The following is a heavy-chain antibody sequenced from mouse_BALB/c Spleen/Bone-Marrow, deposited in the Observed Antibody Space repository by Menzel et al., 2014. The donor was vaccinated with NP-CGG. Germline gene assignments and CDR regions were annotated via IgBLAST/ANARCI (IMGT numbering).Heavy chain of an antibody. J-gene: IGHJ4*01. Sequence: VQLQQSGAELVKPGASVKLSCKASGYTFSSDYMYWVKQRPGQGLEWIGEINPSNGGTNFNEKFKSKATLTVDKSSSTAIMQLSSLTSEDSAVCYXXXXRXAMDYWGQGTSVTVSS. CDR3: XXXRXAMDY. CDR1: GYTFSSDY. CDR2: INPSNGGT. V-gene: IGHV1S81*02.